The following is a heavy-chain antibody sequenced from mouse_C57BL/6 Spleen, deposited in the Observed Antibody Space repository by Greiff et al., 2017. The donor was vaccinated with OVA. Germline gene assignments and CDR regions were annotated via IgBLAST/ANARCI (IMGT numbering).Heavy chain of an antibody. D-gene: IGHD2-1*01. V-gene: IGHV3-6*01. J-gene: IGHJ2*01. CDR3: ARGVYYGFDY. CDR1: GYSITSGYY. CDR2: ISYDGSN. Sequence: DVKLQESGPGLVKPSQSLSLTCSVTGYSITSGYYWNWIRQFPGNKLEWMGYISYDGSNNYNPSLKNRISITRDTSKNQFFLKLNSVTTEDTATYYCARGVYYGFDYWGQGTTLTVSS.